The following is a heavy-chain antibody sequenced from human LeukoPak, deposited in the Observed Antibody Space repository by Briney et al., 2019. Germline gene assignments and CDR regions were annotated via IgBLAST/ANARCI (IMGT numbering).Heavy chain of an antibody. V-gene: IGHV3-64*01. Sequence: GGSLRLSCAASGFTFSSYAMHWVRQAPGKGLEYVSAISSNGGSTYYANSVKGRFTISRDNSKNTLYLQMGSLRAEDMAVYYCARGNRYYGSGSYYNVDAFDIWGQGTMVTVSS. J-gene: IGHJ3*02. CDR1: GFTFSSYA. D-gene: IGHD3-10*01. CDR2: ISSNGGST. CDR3: ARGNRYYGSGSYYNVDAFDI.